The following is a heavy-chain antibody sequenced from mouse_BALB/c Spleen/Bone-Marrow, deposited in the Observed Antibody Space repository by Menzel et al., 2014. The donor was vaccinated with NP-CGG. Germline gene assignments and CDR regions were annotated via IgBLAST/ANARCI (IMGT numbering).Heavy chain of an antibody. Sequence: EVKLMESGGGLVQPGGSLKLSCAASGFTFSYYTMFWVRQTPEKRLEWVAYISNGGSTTYHPDTVKGRFTISRDNAKNTLYLQMSSLKSEDTAMYYCARDGYDVGGALDYWGQGTSVTVSS. V-gene: IGHV5-12-2*01. CDR1: GFTFSYYT. D-gene: IGHD2-2*01. J-gene: IGHJ4*01. CDR3: ARDGYDVGGALDY. CDR2: ISNGGSTT.